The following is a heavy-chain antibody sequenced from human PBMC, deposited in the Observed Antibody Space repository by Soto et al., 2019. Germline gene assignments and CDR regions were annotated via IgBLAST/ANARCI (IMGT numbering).Heavy chain of an antibody. CDR3: AKDATRTDGCYYLDY. V-gene: IGHV3-23*01. J-gene: IGHJ4*02. D-gene: IGHD2-15*01. Sequence: GSLRRSCAAAGFTFSRLAMGWVRQAPGKGLEWVSVIDYSGGTTYYTDSVKGRFIISRDNSKKMLYLQMNSLRAEDTAVYYCAKDATRTDGCYYLDYWGQGALVTVSS. CDR2: IDYSGGTT. CDR1: GFTFSRLA.